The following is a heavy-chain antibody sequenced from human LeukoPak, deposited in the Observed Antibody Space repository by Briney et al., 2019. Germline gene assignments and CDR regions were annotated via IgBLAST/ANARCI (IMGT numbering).Heavy chain of an antibody. CDR2: ISAYNGNT. Sequence: ASVKVSCKASGYTFTSYGISWVRQAPGQGLEWMGWISAYNGNTNYAQKLQGRVTMTTDTSTSTAYMELRSLRSEDTAVYYCARTRSSGWYEGPYYGMDVWGQGTTVTVSS. J-gene: IGHJ6*02. V-gene: IGHV1-18*01. CDR1: GYTFTSYG. D-gene: IGHD6-19*01. CDR3: ARTRSSGWYEGPYYGMDV.